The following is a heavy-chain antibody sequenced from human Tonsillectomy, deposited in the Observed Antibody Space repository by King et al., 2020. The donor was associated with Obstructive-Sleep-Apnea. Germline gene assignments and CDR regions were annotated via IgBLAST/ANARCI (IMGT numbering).Heavy chain of an antibody. V-gene: IGHV3-30*03. D-gene: IGHD2-2*01. J-gene: IGHJ4*02. CDR1: GFTFSSYG. Sequence: VQLVESGGGVVQPGRSLRLSCAASGFTFSSYGMHWVRQAPGKGLDWVALMSYDGNNKFYADSVKGRFTISRDTAKNTLYLQMSSLRAEDTAVYYCASAAMRAPALDYWGQGTLVTVSS. CDR2: MSYDGNNK. CDR3: ASAAMRAPALDY.